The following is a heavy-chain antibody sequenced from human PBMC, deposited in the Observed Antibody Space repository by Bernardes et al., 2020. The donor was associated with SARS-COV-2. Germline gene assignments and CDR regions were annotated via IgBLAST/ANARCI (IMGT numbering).Heavy chain of an antibody. CDR2: LIPSDYST. Sequence: GGSLRLSCTASGWSFRTNAMSWVRQAPGKGLEWVSTLIPSDYSTYYADSVRGRFTISRDISKNTMYLQMNSLRVEDTAVYYCASRPGVELLGALDFWGQGTLVTVSS. CDR1: GWSFRTNA. J-gene: IGHJ4*02. D-gene: IGHD1-26*01. V-gene: IGHV3-23*01. CDR3: ASRPGVELLGALDF.